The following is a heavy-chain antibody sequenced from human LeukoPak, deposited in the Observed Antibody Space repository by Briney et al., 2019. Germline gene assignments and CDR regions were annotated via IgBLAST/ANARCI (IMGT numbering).Heavy chain of an antibody. CDR2: IYYSGST. Sequence: SETLSLTCTVSGGSISSSSYYWGWIRQPPGKGLEWIGSIYYSGSTYYNPSLKSRVTISVDTSKNQFSLKLSSVTAADTAVYYCARSVDFWSRNWFDPWGQGTLVTVSS. D-gene: IGHD3-3*01. V-gene: IGHV4-39*01. J-gene: IGHJ5*02. CDR3: ARSVDFWSRNWFDP. CDR1: GGSISSSSYY.